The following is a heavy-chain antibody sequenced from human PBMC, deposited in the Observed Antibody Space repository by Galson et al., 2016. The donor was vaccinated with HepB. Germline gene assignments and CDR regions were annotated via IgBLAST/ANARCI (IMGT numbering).Heavy chain of an antibody. CDR2: ISSSSRTI. D-gene: IGHD5-12*01. V-gene: IGHV3-48*02. J-gene: IGHJ5*02. Sequence: SLRLSCAASGFTFSSYSMNWVRQAPGKGLEWVSYISSSSRTIYYPDSVKGRFTISRDNAKNSLYLQMNSLRDEDTAVYYCARDKSPGYSGYESPFNWFDPWGRGTLVTVSS. CDR3: ARDKSPGYSGYESPFNWFDP. CDR1: GFTFSSYS.